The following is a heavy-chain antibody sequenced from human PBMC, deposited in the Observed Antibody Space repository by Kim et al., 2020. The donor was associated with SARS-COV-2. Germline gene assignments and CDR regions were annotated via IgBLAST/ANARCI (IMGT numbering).Heavy chain of an antibody. J-gene: IGHJ2*01. CDR1: GFTFSGYG. D-gene: IGHD7-27*01. CDR2: MSSGSGYI. CDR3: VGQLGIGYFDI. V-gene: IGHV3-21*01. Sequence: GGSLRLSCAGSGFTFSGYGMNWVRQAPGKGLEWVSSMSSGSGYIYYADSVKGRFTISRDNAKNSVSLQMNSLRAEDTAVYYCVGQLGIGYFDIWGRGTLVTVPS.